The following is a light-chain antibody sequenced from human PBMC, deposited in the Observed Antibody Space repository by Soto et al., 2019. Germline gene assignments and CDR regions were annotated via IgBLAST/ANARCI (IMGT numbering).Light chain of an antibody. CDR1: QSVLYSSNNKNY. CDR3: QQYYTSPPYT. CDR2: WAS. Sequence: DIVMTQSPDSLPVSLGERATISCKSSQSVLYSSNNKNYLAWYQQKPGQPPKLIIYWASTRESGVPDRFSGSGSGTDFTLTISSLQAEDVAVYYCQQYYTSPPYTFGQGTKLEIK. V-gene: IGKV4-1*01. J-gene: IGKJ2*01.